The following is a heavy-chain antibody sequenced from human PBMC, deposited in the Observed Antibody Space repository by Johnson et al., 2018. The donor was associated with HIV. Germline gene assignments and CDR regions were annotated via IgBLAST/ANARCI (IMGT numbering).Heavy chain of an antibody. D-gene: IGHD3-22*01. CDR2: ISYDGSNK. V-gene: IGHV3-30-3*01. Sequence: VQLVESGGGVVQPGRSLRLSCAASGFTFSSFAIHWVRQAPGKGLEWVAVISYDGSNKYYADSVKGRFTISRDNSKNTLYLQMNSLRAEDTAVYYCAREGNYYDSSSHAFDIWGQGTMVTVSS. J-gene: IGHJ3*02. CDR3: AREGNYYDSSSHAFDI. CDR1: GFTFSSFA.